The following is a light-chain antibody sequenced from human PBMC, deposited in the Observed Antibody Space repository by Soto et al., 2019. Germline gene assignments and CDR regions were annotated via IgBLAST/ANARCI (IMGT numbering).Light chain of an antibody. CDR1: QSVSSTY. CDR2: GAS. J-gene: IGKJ1*01. Sequence: EIVLTQSPGTLSLSPGERATLSCRASQSVSSTYLAWYQQKAGQAPRLLIYGASRRATGIPDRFSGSGSGTDFTLTISRLEPEDFAVYYCQQFGSSSWTFGQGTKVEIK. V-gene: IGKV3-20*01. CDR3: QQFGSSSWT.